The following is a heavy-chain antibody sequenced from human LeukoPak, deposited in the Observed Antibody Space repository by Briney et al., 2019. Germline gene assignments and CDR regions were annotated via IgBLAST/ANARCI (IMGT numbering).Heavy chain of an antibody. CDR3: ARDYDVLTAYPPTQLFDP. V-gene: IGHV4-59*12. J-gene: IGHJ5*02. CDR1: GGSISNYY. Sequence: PSETLSLTCTVSGGSISNYYWNWIRQPPGKGLEWIGYIYYSGTTNYNPSLKSRVTMSVDTSKNQSSLKLNSVTAADTAVYYCARDYDVLTAYPPTQLFDPWGQGTLVTVSS. CDR2: IYYSGTT. D-gene: IGHD3-9*01.